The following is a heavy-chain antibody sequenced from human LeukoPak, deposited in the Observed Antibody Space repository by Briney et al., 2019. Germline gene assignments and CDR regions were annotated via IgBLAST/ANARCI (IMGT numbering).Heavy chain of an antibody. V-gene: IGHV3-21*04. CDR1: RFNFSNYN. J-gene: IGHJ4*02. CDR3: ARDLGGYSYGPTID. D-gene: IGHD5-18*01. Sequence: GGSLRLSCAASRFNFSNYNINWVRQAPGKGLEWVSSISTSSSYIYYADSVKGRFTISRDNAKNTLYVQMNSLRAEDTAVYYCARDLGGYSYGPTIDWGQGTLVTVSS. CDR2: ISTSSSYI.